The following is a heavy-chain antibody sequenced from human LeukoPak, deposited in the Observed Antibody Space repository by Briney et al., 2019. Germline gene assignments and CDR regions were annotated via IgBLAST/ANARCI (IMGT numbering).Heavy chain of an antibody. CDR3: ARDLNDILTGYDAFDI. D-gene: IGHD3-9*01. CDR2: ISAYNGNT. CDR1: GYTFKNYG. Sequence: GASVKVSCKASGYTFKNYGISWVRQAPGQGLEWMGRISAYNGNTNYAQKVQGRVTMTTDTSTSTAYMELRSLRSDDTAVYYCARDLNDILTGYDAFDIWGQGTMVTVSS. V-gene: IGHV1-18*01. J-gene: IGHJ3*02.